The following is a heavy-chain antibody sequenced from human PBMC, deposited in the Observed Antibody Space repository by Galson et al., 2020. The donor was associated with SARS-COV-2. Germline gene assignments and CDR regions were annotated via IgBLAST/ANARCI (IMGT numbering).Heavy chain of an antibody. CDR2: IGNERYSYTT. J-gene: IGHJ3*02. CDR1: GFTIREHY. CDR3: TGGYSGINMYAFDI. V-gene: IGHV3-72*01. D-gene: IGHD5-12*01. Sequence: GESLKISCAASGFTIREHYIDWVRQAPGKGLEWVGRIGNERYSYTTEYAASVTGRFTISRDDSRNSVNLQMSSLKAEDTALYYCTGGYSGINMYAFDIWGRGTMVTVSA.